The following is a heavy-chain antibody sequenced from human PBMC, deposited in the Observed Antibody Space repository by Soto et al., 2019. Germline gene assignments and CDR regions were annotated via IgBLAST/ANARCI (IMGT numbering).Heavy chain of an antibody. CDR3: ARSGCSGGSYYGHYVHYYYGMDV. CDR2: IYYSGST. CDR1: GGSISSGGYY. J-gene: IGHJ6*02. Sequence: QVQLQESGPGLVKPSQTLSLTCTVSGGSISSGGYYWSWIRQHPGKGLEWIGYIYYSGSTYYNPSLKSRVTISVDTSKNQFSLKLSSVTAADTAVYYCARSGCSGGSYYGHYVHYYYGMDVWGQGTTVTVSS. V-gene: IGHV4-31*03. D-gene: IGHD2-15*01.